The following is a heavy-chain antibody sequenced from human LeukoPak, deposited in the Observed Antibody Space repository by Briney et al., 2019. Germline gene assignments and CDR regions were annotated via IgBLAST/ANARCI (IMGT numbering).Heavy chain of an antibody. J-gene: IGHJ5*02. V-gene: IGHV4-4*07. CDR2: IYTSGST. CDR3: ARDAGYDFWSGYYLGVNWFDP. Sequence: PSETLSITCTVSGGSISSYYWSWIRQPAGNGLEWIGRIYTSGSTNYNPSLKSRVTMSVDTSKNQFSLKLSSVTAADTAVYYCARDAGYDFWSGYYLGVNWFDPWGQGTLVTVSS. CDR1: GGSISSYY. D-gene: IGHD3-3*01.